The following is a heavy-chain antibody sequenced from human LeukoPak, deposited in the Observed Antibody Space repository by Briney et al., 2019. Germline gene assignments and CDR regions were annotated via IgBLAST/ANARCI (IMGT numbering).Heavy chain of an antibody. CDR2: INPNSGGT. J-gene: IGHJ4*02. V-gene: IGHV1-2*02. CDR1: GYTFTGYY. Sequence: GASVKVSCKASGYTFTGYYMHWVRQAPGQGLEWMGWINPNSGGTNYAQKFQGRVTMTRDTSISTAYMELSRLRSDDTAVYYCARGKWSIAVAGTGDYWGQGTLVTVSS. CDR3: ARGKWSIAVAGTGDY. D-gene: IGHD6-19*01.